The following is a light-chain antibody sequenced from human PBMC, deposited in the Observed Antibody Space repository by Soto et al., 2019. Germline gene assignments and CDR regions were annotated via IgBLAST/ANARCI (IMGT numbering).Light chain of an antibody. J-gene: IGKJ1*01. Sequence: DIQMTHSPSSLSASVGDIVTITCRAIQSISSYLNWYQQKPGKAPNLLIYAASSLQSGVPSRFGGSGSGTDFTLTITSLKPEDIATYYCQQSYSTPWTFGQGTRVEIK. CDR3: QQSYSTPWT. CDR2: AAS. CDR1: QSISSY. V-gene: IGKV1-39*01.